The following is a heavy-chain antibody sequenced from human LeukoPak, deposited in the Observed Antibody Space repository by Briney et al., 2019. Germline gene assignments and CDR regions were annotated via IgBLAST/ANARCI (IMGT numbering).Heavy chain of an antibody. CDR3: ARSITMIVVVITTTDAFDI. CDR1: GYTFTGYY. D-gene: IGHD3-22*01. Sequence: GASVKVSCKASGYTFTGYYMHWARQAPGQGLEWMGWINPNSGGTNYAQKFQGRVTMTRDTSISTAYMELSRLRSDDTAVYYCARSITMIVVVITTTDAFDIWGQGTMVTVSS. J-gene: IGHJ3*02. CDR2: INPNSGGT. V-gene: IGHV1-2*02.